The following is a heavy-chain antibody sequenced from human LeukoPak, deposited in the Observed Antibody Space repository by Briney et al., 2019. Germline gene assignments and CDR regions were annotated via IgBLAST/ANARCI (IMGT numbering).Heavy chain of an antibody. Sequence: PGGSLRLSCAASGFTFSNYAMSWVRQAPGKGLEWVSAISGSGGSTYYADSVKGRFTISRDNSKNTLYLQMNSLRAEDTAVYYCAKVSGLRWLYYFDYWGQGTLVTVSS. CDR1: GFTFSNYA. V-gene: IGHV3-23*01. J-gene: IGHJ4*02. CDR2: ISGSGGST. CDR3: AKVSGLRWLYYFDY. D-gene: IGHD6-19*01.